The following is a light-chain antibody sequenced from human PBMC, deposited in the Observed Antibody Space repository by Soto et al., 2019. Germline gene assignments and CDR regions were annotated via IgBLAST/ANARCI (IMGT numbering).Light chain of an antibody. CDR2: DAS. V-gene: IGKV3-11*01. J-gene: IGKJ4*01. CDR3: QQRTNWPPLT. Sequence: EIVLTQSPATLSLSPGERATFSCRASQSVSSDLVWYQQKPGQAPRLLIYDASNRATGVPARFSGSGSGTEFTLTIRRLEAEDFAVYYCQQRTNWPPLTFGGGTKVEIK. CDR1: QSVSSD.